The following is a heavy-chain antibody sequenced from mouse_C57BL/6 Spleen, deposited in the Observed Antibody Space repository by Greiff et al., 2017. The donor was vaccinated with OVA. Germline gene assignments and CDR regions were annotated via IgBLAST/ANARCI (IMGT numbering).Heavy chain of an antibody. Sequence: QVQLQQPGAALVRSGSSVTLSCKASGYTFTSYWMHWVKQRPIQGFEWIGNIDPSDSETHYNQKFKDKATLTVDKSSSTAYMQLSSLTSEDSAVYCCARSLTAGLAYWGQGTLVTVSA. V-gene: IGHV1-52*01. J-gene: IGHJ3*01. CDR2: IDPSDSET. CDR3: ARSLTAGLAY. D-gene: IGHD1-2*01. CDR1: GYTFTSYW.